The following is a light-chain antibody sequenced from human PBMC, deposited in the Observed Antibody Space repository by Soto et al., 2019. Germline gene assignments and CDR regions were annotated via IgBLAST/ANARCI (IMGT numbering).Light chain of an antibody. CDR2: DAS. CDR3: QQYHRSSIT. CDR1: QSLNND. Sequence: DIQMTQSPSTLSACVGDRVTITCRASQSLNNDLAWYQQKPGKAPNLLIYDASTLERGVPSRFSGTGSGTEFTLAINSLQPDDFATYYCQQYHRSSITFGQGTRPEIK. J-gene: IGKJ5*01. V-gene: IGKV1-5*01.